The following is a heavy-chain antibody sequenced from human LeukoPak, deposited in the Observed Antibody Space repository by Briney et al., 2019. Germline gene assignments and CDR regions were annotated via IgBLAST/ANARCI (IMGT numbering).Heavy chain of an antibody. D-gene: IGHD3-3*01. CDR3: AKGDWSDY. Sequence: GGSLRLSCAASGFTFSHYAMTWVRQAPGKGLEWVSTISASGDSPYYADSVKGRFTISRDNSKNTLYLQMSSLRAEDTAVYYCAKGDWSDYWGQGTLVTVSS. V-gene: IGHV3-23*01. CDR2: ISASGDSP. CDR1: GFTFSHYA. J-gene: IGHJ4*02.